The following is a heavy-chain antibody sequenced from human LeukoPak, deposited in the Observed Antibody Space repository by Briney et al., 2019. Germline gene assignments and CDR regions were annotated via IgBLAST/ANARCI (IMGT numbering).Heavy chain of an antibody. Sequence: SETLSLTCAVSGVSISSGAYSWTWIRQPPGKGLEWIGYSYSSGSPHYNPSLESRVTISIDRPNNQFSLKVTSVTAADTAVYYCARNRGEHAFDYWGQGILVTVSS. CDR1: GVSISSGAYS. D-gene: IGHD1-26*01. CDR3: ARNRGEHAFDY. J-gene: IGHJ4*02. V-gene: IGHV4-30-2*01. CDR2: SYSSGSP.